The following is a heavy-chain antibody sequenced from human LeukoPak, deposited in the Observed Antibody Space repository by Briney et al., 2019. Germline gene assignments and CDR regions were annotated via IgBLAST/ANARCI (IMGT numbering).Heavy chain of an antibody. CDR2: IYHSGST. CDR3: ARHQYSSGWELYYYYYYMDV. CDR1: GYSISSGYY. D-gene: IGHD6-19*01. J-gene: IGHJ6*03. V-gene: IGHV4-38-2*02. Sequence: PSETLSLTCTVSGYSISSGYYWAWIRQPPGKGLEWIGYIYHSGSTNYNPSLKSRVTISVDTSKNQFSLKLSSVTAADTAVYYCARHQYSSGWELYYYYYYMDVWGKGTTVTISS.